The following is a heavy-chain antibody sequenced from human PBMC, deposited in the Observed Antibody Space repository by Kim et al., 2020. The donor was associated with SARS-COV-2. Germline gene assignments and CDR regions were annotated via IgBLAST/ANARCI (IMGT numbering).Heavy chain of an antibody. CDR3: ARGLHSTYYYDSSGRLDAFDI. CDR2: IYYSGST. V-gene: IGHV4-31*03. D-gene: IGHD3-22*01. J-gene: IGHJ3*02. Sequence: SETLSLTCTVSGGSISSGGYYWSWIRQHPGKGLEWIGYIYYSGSTYYNPSLKSRVTISVDTSKNQFSLKLSSVTAADTAVYYCARGLHSTYYYDSSGRLDAFDIWGQGTMVTVSS. CDR1: GGSISSGGYY.